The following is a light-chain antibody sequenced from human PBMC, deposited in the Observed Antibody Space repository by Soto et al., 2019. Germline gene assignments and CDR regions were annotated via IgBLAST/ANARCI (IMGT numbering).Light chain of an antibody. CDR3: QVWDSSSDDPNWV. CDR2: YDS. J-gene: IGLJ3*02. V-gene: IGLV3-21*04. Sequence: SYELTQPPSVSVAPGKTARITCGGNNIGSKSVHWYQQKPGQAPVLVIYYDSDRPSGIPERFSGYNSGNTATLTISRVEAGDEGDYYCQVWDSSSDDPNWVFGGGAK. CDR1: NIGSKS.